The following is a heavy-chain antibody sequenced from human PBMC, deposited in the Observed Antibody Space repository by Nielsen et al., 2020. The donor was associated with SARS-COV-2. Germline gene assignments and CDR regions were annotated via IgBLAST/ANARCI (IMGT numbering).Heavy chain of an antibody. CDR2: INHSGST. D-gene: IGHD6-13*01. J-gene: IGHJ4*02. CDR1: GGSFSGYY. Sequence: SETLSLTCAVYGGSFSGYYWSWIRQPPGKGLEWIGEINHSGSTNYNPSLKSRVTISVDTSKNQFSLKLSSVTAADTAVYYCARVGAAAGTRSPVFDYWGQGTLVTVSS. CDR3: ARVGAAAGTRSPVFDY. V-gene: IGHV4-34*01.